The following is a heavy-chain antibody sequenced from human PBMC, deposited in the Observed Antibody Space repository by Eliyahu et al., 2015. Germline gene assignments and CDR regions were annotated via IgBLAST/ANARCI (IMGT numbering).Heavy chain of an antibody. J-gene: IGHJ4*02. V-gene: IGHV4-4*07. CDR2: IYTSGST. D-gene: IGHD2-2*01. Sequence: QVQLQESGPGLVKPSETLSLTCTVXGGSIRSYXWGWXRQPAGKGLEWIGRIYTSGSTNYNPSLKSRVTMSVDTSKNQFSLKLSSVTAADTAVYYCARGSKYGPHFDYWGQGTLVTVSS. CDR3: ARGSKYGPHFDY. CDR1: GGSIRSYX.